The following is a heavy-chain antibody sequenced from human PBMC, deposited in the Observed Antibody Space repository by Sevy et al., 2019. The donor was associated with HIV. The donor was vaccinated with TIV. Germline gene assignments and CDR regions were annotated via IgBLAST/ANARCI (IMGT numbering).Heavy chain of an antibody. D-gene: IGHD6-6*01. CDR3: AKDSRIAARPLAYYYYGMDV. J-gene: IGHJ6*02. V-gene: IGHV3-23*01. CDR1: GFTFSSYA. CDR2: ISGSGGST. Sequence: GESLKISCAASGFTFSSYAMSWVRQAPGKGLEWVSAISGSGGSTYYADSVKGRFTISRDNSKNTLYLQMNSLRAEDXXXYYCAKDSRIAARPLAYYYYGMDVWGQGTTVTVSS.